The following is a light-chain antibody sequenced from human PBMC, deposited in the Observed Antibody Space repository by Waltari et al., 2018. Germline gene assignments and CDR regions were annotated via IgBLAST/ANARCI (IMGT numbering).Light chain of an antibody. J-gene: IGKJ2*01. CDR2: MAS. CDR3: QQYSSFST. Sequence: DIQMTQSPSTLSASVGDRVTISCRASQSVGTWLAWYQQKPGKAPKLLIYMASSLESGVPSRFSGSGSGTEFTLTISSLQHDDFATYSCQQYSSFSTFGQGTKV. V-gene: IGKV1-5*03. CDR1: QSVGTW.